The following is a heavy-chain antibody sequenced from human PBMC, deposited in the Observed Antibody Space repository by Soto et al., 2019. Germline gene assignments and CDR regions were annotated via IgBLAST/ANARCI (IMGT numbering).Heavy chain of an antibody. CDR1: GFTFISYE. CDR3: ARDVLPAVRYIVY. CDR2: ISPNGNNE. Sequence: QVQLVESGGGVVQPGRSLRLSCVASGFTFISYEMHWVRQAPGKGLEWVAAISPNGNNEYYADSVRGRFTISRDNSERTLYLQMNTLRPDDTAVYYCARDVLPAVRYIVYWGQGAQVSVS. J-gene: IGHJ4*02. D-gene: IGHD2-2*01. V-gene: IGHV3-30-3*01.